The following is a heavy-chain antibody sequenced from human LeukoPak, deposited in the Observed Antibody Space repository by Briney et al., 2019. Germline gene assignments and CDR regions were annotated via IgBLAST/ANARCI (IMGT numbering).Heavy chain of an antibody. CDR1: GFVFTSYG. CDR3: ARGGPYSSSVNPDDY. CDR2: ISANDGKT. J-gene: IGHJ4*02. V-gene: IGHV1-18*01. Sequence: ASVKVSCKASGFVFTSYGFTWVRQAPGQGLEWMGWISANDGKTHYSERHQGRVTMTTDTVTSTAYMELSSLRSEDTAVYYCARGGPYSSSVNPDDYWGQGTLVTVSS. D-gene: IGHD6-6*01.